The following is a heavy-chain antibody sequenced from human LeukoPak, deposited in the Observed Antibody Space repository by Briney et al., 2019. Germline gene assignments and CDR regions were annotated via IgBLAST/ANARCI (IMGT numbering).Heavy chain of an antibody. D-gene: IGHD2-2*01. V-gene: IGHV1-18*01. Sequence: GASVKVSCKASGYTFTSYGISWVRQAPGQGLEGMGWISAYNGNTNYAQKLQGRVTMTTDTSTSTAYMELRSLRSDDTAVYYCARGSGDIVVVPAAIPLDYWGQGTLVTVSS. CDR3: ARGSGDIVVVPAAIPLDY. CDR2: ISAYNGNT. J-gene: IGHJ4*02. CDR1: GYTFTSYG.